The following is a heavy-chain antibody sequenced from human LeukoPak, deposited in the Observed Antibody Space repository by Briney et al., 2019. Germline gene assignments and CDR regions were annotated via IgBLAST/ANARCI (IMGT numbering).Heavy chain of an antibody. D-gene: IGHD1-26*01. CDR2: VSSSRTT. CDR1: GASISSYF. CDR3: ARQEIYSSYYGLDY. J-gene: IGHJ4*02. Sequence: SETLSLTCTVSGASISSYFRHWIRHPAGKGLEWIGRVSSSRTTNYNPSLRSRVTMSVDTSRSQFSLSLNSMTAADTAVYFCARQEIYSSYYGLDYWGQGTLVTVSS. V-gene: IGHV4-4*07.